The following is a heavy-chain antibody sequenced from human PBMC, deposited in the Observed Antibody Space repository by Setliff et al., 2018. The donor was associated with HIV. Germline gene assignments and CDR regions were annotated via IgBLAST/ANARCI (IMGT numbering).Heavy chain of an antibody. CDR3: AREGRGDPAVATTRIDY. D-gene: IGHD1-1*01. CDR1: GDSMSSGSYF. V-gene: IGHV4-39*02. J-gene: IGHJ4*02. Sequence: LSLTCSVSGDSMSSGSYFWGWIRQTPGKGLEWIGNIYYTGFAYYNPSLKSRVTTSLDTSKTHFYLNLTSVTDADTAVYFCAREGRGDPAVATTRIDYWGQGKLVTVSS. CDR2: IYYTGFA.